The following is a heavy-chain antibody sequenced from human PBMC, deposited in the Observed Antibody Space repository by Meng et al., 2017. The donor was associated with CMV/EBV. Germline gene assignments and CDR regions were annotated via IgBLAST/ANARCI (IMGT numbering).Heavy chain of an antibody. CDR3: ARGAIYCSGGSCYSGKSDY. CDR2: INHSGST. CDR1: GGSFSGYY. D-gene: IGHD2-15*01. Sequence: ESLKISCAVYGGSFSGYYWSWIRQPPGKGLEWIGEINHSGSTNYNPSLKSRVTISVDMSKNQFSLKLSSVTAADTAVYYCARGAIYCSGGSCYSGKSDYWGQGTLVTVSS. V-gene: IGHV4-34*01. J-gene: IGHJ4*02.